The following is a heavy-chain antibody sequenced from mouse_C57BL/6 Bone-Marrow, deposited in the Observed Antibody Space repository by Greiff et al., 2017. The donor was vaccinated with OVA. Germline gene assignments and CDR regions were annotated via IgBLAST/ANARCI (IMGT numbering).Heavy chain of an antibody. CDR1: GYAFSTSG. V-gene: IGHV1-82*01. Sequence: QVQLPHSEPELLKPGASGRFSGKASGYAFSTSGMNWWKQRPGKGLEWIGRIYPGDGDTNYNGKFKGKATLTADKSSSTAYMQLSSLTSEDSAVYFCARKDYWGQGTTLTVSS. J-gene: IGHJ2*01. CDR3: ARKDY. CDR2: IYPGDGDT.